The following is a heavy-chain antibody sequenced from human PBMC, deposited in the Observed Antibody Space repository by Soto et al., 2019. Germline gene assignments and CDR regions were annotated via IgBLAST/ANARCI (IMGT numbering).Heavy chain of an antibody. CDR2: IYYSGST. CDR3: ARFYSGYDLSWFDT. CDR1: GGSISSGGYY. J-gene: IGHJ5*02. Sequence: PSETLSLTCTVSGGSISSGGYYWSWIRQHPGKGLEWIGYIYYSGSTYYNPSLKSRVTISVDTSKNQFSLKLSSVTAADTAVYYCARFYSGYDLSWFDTWGQGTLVTVSS. V-gene: IGHV4-31*03. D-gene: IGHD5-12*01.